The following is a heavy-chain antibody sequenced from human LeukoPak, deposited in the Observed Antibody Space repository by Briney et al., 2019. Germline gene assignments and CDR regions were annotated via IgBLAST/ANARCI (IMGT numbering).Heavy chain of an antibody. V-gene: IGHV3-7*05. Sequence: AGGSLRLSCAASGFTFSSYWMSWVRQAPGRGLEWVANIKHDGSDKYYVDSVKGRFTISRDNAKNSLYLQMNSLRAEDTAVFYCARRGAAAGRNAFDLWGQGTMVTVSS. CDR1: GFTFSSYW. J-gene: IGHJ3*01. D-gene: IGHD6-13*01. CDR2: IKHDGSDK. CDR3: ARRGAAAGRNAFDL.